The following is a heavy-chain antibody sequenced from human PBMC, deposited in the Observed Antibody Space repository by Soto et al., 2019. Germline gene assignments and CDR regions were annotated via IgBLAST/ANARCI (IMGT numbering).Heavy chain of an antibody. J-gene: IGHJ4*02. Sequence: SETLSLTCTVSGGSISSYYWSWIRQPPGKGLEWIGYIYYSGSTNYNPSLKSRVTISVDTSKNQFSLKLSSVTAADTAVYYCARRRTTPIYYFYYWGQGTLVTVSS. CDR1: GGSISSYY. CDR3: ARRRTTPIYYFYY. V-gene: IGHV4-59*08. D-gene: IGHD4-17*01. CDR2: IYYSGST.